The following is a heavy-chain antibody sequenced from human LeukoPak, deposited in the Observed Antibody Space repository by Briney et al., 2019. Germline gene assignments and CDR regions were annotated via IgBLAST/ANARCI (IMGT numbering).Heavy chain of an antibody. CDR2: INHSGST. J-gene: IGHJ4*02. V-gene: IGHV4-34*01. CDR1: GGSFSGYY. D-gene: IGHD3-10*01. CDR3: AAGSPTPFDY. Sequence: SETLSLTCAVYGGSFSGYYWSWIRQPPGKGLEWIGEINHSGSTNYNPSLKSRVTISVDTSKNQFSLTLSSVTAADTAVYYCAAGSPTPFDYWGQGTLVTVSS.